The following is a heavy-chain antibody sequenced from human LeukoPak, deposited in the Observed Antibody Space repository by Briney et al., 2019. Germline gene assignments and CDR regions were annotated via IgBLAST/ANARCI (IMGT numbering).Heavy chain of an antibody. CDR2: INHSGST. Sequence: PSETLSLTCAVYGGSFSGYYWSWIRQPPGKGLEWIGEINHSGSTNYNPSLKSRVTISVDTSKNQFSLKLSSVTAADTAVYYCARAHSLIYDTSGYYSSYYYYAMDVWGQGTTVTVSS. D-gene: IGHD3-22*01. CDR3: ARAHSLIYDTSGYYSSYYYYAMDV. J-gene: IGHJ6*02. CDR1: GGSFSGYY. V-gene: IGHV4-34*01.